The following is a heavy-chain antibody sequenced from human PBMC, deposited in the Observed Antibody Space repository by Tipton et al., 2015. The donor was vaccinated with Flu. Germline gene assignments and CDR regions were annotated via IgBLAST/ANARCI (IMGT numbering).Heavy chain of an antibody. J-gene: IGHJ5*02. CDR1: GGSFSGYY. CDR2: INHSGST. Sequence: TLSLTCAVYGGSFSGYYWSWIRQPPGKGLEWIGEINHSGSTNYNPSLKSRVTMSVDTSKNQFSLKLSSVTAADTAVYYCARVNEGWFGELYWFDPWGQGTLVTVSS. V-gene: IGHV4-34*01. D-gene: IGHD3-10*01. CDR3: ARVNEGWFGELYWFDP.